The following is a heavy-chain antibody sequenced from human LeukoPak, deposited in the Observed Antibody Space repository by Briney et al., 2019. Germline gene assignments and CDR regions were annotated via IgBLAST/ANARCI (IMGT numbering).Heavy chain of an antibody. J-gene: IGHJ5*02. CDR2: IYPADSDI. V-gene: IGHV5-51*01. CDR3: ARQEYCSGGSCYTWFDP. CDR1: GYSINNYW. D-gene: IGHD2-15*01. Sequence: GESLKISCKGSGYSINNYWIGWVRQMPGKGLEWMGIIYPADSDIRYSPSFQGQVIISADKSISTAYLQWSSLKASDTAMYYCARQEYCSGGSCYTWFDPWGRGTLVIVSS.